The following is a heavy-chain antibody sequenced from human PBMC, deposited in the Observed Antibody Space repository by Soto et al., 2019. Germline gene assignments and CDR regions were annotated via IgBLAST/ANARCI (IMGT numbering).Heavy chain of an antibody. J-gene: IGHJ6*03. V-gene: IGHV1-69*02. CDR3: ASLRDIVLRGYYMDV. CDR1: VGTFSSYT. CDR2: IIPILGIA. Sequence: SVKVSCKASVGTFSSYTISWVRQAPGQGLEWMGRIIPILGIANYAQKFQGRVTITADKSTSTAYMELSSLRSGDTAVYYCASLRDIVLRGYYMDVWGKGTTVTVSS. D-gene: IGHD2-8*01.